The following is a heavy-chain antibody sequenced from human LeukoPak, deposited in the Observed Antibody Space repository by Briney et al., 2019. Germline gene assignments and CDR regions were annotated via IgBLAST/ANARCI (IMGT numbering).Heavy chain of an antibody. CDR2: INPSGGST. CDR1: GYTFTSYY. V-gene: IGHV1-46*01. D-gene: IGHD5-24*01. CDR3: ARARGGYNFALLGPGPSYY. J-gene: IGHJ4*02. Sequence: ASVKVSCKASGYTFTSYYMHWVRQAPGQGLEWMGIINPSGGSTSYAQKFQGRVTMTRDTSTSTVYMELSSLRSEDTAVYYCARARGGYNFALLGPGPSYYWGQGTLVTVSS.